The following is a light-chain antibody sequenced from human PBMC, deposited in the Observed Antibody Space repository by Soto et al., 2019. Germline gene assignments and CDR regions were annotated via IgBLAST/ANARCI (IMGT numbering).Light chain of an antibody. CDR1: SSDVGGYNF. Sequence: QSALTQPASVSGSPGQSITISCTGTSSDVGGYNFVSWYQQHPGKVTKLMIFDVNRRPSGVSDRFSGSKSGNTASLTISGLQAEDEGDYYCCSYTSSSTHVFGSGTKVTVL. CDR3: CSYTSSSTHV. CDR2: DVN. V-gene: IGLV2-14*03. J-gene: IGLJ1*01.